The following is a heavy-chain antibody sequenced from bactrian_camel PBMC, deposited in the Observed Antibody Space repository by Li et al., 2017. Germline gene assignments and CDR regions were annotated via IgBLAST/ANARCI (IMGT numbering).Heavy chain of an antibody. V-gene: IGHV3S40*01. J-gene: IGHJ6*01. D-gene: IGHD1*01. CDR2: ITTGGGST. CDR3: AMPSTSWSFGY. CDR1: GFTFSNYA. Sequence: VQLVESGGGLVQPGGSLKLSCAASGFTFSNYAMTWIRQAPGKGLEWVSAITTGGGSTYYADSVKGRFTISRDNAKNTVYLQLNSLNPDDTAVYYCAMPSTSWSFGYWGQGTQVTVS.